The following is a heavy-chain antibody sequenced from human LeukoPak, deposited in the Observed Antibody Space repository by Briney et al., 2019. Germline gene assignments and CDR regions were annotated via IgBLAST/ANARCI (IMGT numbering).Heavy chain of an antibody. CDR3: VGGDY. J-gene: IGHJ4*02. CDR2: IITDGSII. Sequence: PGGSLRLSCAASGFTFSQYWMYWFLKAPGKGLVWVSYIITDGSIINDANSVKGRFTISRDNAKNTLCLQMNSLRVEDTAVYYCVGGDYWGQGTLVTVSS. V-gene: IGHV3-74*01. CDR1: GFTFSQYW.